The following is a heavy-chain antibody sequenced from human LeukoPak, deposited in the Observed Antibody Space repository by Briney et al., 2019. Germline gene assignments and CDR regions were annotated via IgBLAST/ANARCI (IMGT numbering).Heavy chain of an antibody. CDR1: GGSFSGYY. J-gene: IGHJ6*03. Sequence: SETLSLTCAVYGGSFSGYYWSWIRQPPGKGLEWIGEINHSGSTNYNPSLKSRVTISVDTSKNQFSLKLSSVTAADTAVYYCARGRVDGRRRVLRFLEWLPNYYYYMDVWGKGTTVTVSS. V-gene: IGHV4-34*01. CDR3: ARGRVDGRRRVLRFLEWLPNYYYYMDV. CDR2: INHSGST. D-gene: IGHD3-3*01.